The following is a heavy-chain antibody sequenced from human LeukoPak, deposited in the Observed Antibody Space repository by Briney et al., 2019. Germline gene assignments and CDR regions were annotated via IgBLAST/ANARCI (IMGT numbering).Heavy chain of an antibody. CDR2: INPNSGGT. D-gene: IGHD6-19*01. CDR3: ARDSGYSSGWYINRPHWFDS. CDR1: GYTFTGYY. J-gene: IGHJ5*01. V-gene: IGHV1-2*02. Sequence: ASVKVSCKASGYTFTGYYMHWVRQAPGPGLEWMGWINPNSGGTNYAQKFQGRVTMTRDTSISTASMELSRLGSDDTAVYYCARDSGYSSGWYINRPHWFDSWGQGTLVTVSS.